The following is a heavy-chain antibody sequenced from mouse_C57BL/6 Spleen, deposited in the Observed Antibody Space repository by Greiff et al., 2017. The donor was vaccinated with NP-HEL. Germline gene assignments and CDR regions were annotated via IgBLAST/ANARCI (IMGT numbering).Heavy chain of an antibody. CDR3: ARAELGYFDD. V-gene: IGHV5-16*01. Sequence: EVQLVESEGGLVQPGSSMKLSCTASGFTFSDYYMAWVRQVPEKGLEWVANINYDGSSTYYLDSLKSRFIIARDTAKNILYLQMSSLKSEDTATYYCARAELGYFDDWGQGTTLTVSS. CDR1: GFTFSDYY. CDR2: INYDGSST. J-gene: IGHJ2*01. D-gene: IGHD4-1*01.